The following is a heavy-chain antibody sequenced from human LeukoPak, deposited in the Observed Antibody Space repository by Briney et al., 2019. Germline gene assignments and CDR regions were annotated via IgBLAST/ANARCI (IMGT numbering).Heavy chain of an antibody. CDR1: GFTFSSNS. J-gene: IGHJ4*02. CDR2: ISSSSSYI. D-gene: IGHD7-27*01. Sequence: PGGSLRLSCAASGFTFSSNSMNWFRQAPGKGLEWVSSISSSSSYIYYADSVKGRFTISRHNDKQTLYLQMNGLRAEDTAVYYCVTGQLDSLYYFDYWGQGTLVSVSS. CDR3: VTGQLDSLYYFDY. V-gene: IGHV3-21*01.